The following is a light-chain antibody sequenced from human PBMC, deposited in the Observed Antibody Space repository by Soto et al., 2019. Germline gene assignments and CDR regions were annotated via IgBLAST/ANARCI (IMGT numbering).Light chain of an antibody. V-gene: IGKV3-11*01. J-gene: IGKJ1*01. CDR3: QQSSNWPPWK. CDR1: QIVSSY. CDR2: DAS. Sequence: EIVLTQAPGTLSFSPGERATLSCSASQIVSSYLAWYQQKPGQAPRLLIYDASNRATGIPARFSGSGSGTDSTLTISSLEPEDFAVYYCQQSSNWPPWKFGQGTKVDIK.